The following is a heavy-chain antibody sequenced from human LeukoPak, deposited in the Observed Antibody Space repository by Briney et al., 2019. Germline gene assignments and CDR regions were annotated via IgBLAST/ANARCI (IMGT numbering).Heavy chain of an antibody. V-gene: IGHV4-38-2*02. J-gene: IGHJ5*02. CDR2: IYHSGST. CDR1: GYSISSGYY. CDR3: AGTSSPPGDWFDP. Sequence: SETLSLTCTVSGYSISSGYYWGWIRQPPGKGLEWIGSIYHSGSTYYNPSLKSRVTISVDTSKNQFSLKLSSVTAADTAVYYCAGTSSPPGDWFDPWGQGTLVTVSS.